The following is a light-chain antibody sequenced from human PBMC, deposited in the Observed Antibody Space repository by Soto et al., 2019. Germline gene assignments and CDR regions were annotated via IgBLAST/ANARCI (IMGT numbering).Light chain of an antibody. CDR3: QKYSSVPV. CDR2: AAS. J-gene: IGKJ3*01. V-gene: IGKV1-27*01. CDR1: QGINNY. Sequence: DIPMTQSPSSLSASVGDRVTITCRASQGINNYVAWYQQKPGKPPKLLIYAASTLQTGVPSRFSGSGSGTDFTLTINSLQPEDVSTYSCQKYSSVPVFGPGTKVDIK.